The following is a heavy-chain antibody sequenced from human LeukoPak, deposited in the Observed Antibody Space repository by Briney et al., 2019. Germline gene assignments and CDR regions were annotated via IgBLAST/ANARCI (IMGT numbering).Heavy chain of an antibody. J-gene: IGHJ5*02. CDR1: GYTFTGYY. D-gene: IGHD2-2*01. V-gene: IGHV1-2*02. Sequence: ASVKVSCXASGYTFTGYYMHWVRQAPGQGLEWMGWINPNSGGTNYAQKFQGRVTMTRDTSISTAYMELSRLRSDDTAVYYCARGVVPAANWFDPWGQGTLVTVSS. CDR3: ARGVVPAANWFDP. CDR2: INPNSGGT.